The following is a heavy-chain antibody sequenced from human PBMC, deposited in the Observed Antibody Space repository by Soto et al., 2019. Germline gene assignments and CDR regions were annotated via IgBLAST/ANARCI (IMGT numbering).Heavy chain of an antibody. V-gene: IGHV3-30*18. CDR3: AKTAFDKRLPDYFDY. CDR2: ISYDGSNK. J-gene: IGHJ4*02. D-gene: IGHD1-1*01. CDR1: GFTSSSYG. Sequence: SGGSLRLSCAASGFTSSSYGMHWVRQAPGKGLEWVAVISYDGSNKYYADSVKGRFTISRDNSKNTLYLQMNSLRAEDTAVYYCAKTAFDKRLPDYFDYWGQGTLVTVSS.